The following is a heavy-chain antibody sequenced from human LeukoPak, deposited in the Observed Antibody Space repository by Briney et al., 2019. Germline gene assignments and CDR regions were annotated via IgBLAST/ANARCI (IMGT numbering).Heavy chain of an antibody. CDR3: ATRIAAAGAGAFDI. Sequence: GGSLRLSCAASGFSFNGYSMNWVRQAPGKGLEWISYITSSSGTIYYADSVKGRFTISRDNAKNSLYLQMNSLRAEDTAVYYCATRIAAAGAGAFDIWGQGTMVTVSS. J-gene: IGHJ3*02. D-gene: IGHD6-13*01. CDR1: GFSFNGYS. CDR2: ITSSSGTI. V-gene: IGHV3-48*01.